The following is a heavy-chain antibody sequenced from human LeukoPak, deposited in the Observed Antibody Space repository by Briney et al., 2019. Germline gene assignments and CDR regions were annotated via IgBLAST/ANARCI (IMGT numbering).Heavy chain of an antibody. J-gene: IGHJ4*02. CDR2: IYPGDSDT. V-gene: IGHV5-51*01. CDR1: GSSFTTYW. CDR3: ARVDSSGYPFDY. Sequence: GEPLQISCKGSGSSFTTYWIGWVRQMPGKGLEWMGIIYPGDSDTRYSPSFQGQVTISADKSISTAYLQWSSLKASDTAMYYCARVDSSGYPFDYWGQGTLVTVSS. D-gene: IGHD3-22*01.